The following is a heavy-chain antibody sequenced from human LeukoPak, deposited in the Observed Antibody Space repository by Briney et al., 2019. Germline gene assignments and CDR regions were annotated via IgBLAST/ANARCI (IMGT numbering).Heavy chain of an antibody. CDR2: ISYDGSNK. Sequence: PGGSLRLSCAASGFTFSSYGMHWVRQAPGKGLEWVAVISYDGSNKYYADSVKGRFTISRDNSKNTLYLQMNSLRAEDTAVYYCAKGSTIVGAIPYWGQGTLVTVSS. CDR3: AKGSTIVGAIPY. V-gene: IGHV3-30*18. CDR1: GFTFSSYG. D-gene: IGHD1-26*01. J-gene: IGHJ4*02.